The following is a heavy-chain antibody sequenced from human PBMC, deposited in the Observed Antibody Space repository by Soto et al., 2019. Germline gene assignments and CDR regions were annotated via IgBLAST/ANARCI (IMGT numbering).Heavy chain of an antibody. D-gene: IGHD4-17*01. V-gene: IGHV3-53*04. CDR2: IHSDGNT. Sequence: EVQLVESGGGLVQPGGSLRLSCAASGFTVSSNYISWVRQAPGKGLEWVSVIHSDGNTYFADSVKGRFTMSRHNSKNTVDLQMNTLRPEDTAVYYCARHYADYHTYYFDYWGQGTLVTVSS. CDR3: ARHYADYHTYYFDY. CDR1: GFTVSSNY. J-gene: IGHJ4*02.